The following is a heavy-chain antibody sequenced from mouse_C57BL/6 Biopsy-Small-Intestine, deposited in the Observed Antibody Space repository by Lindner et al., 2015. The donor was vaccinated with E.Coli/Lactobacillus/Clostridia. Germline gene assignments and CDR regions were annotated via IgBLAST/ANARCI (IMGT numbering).Heavy chain of an antibody. V-gene: IGHV1-14*01. Sequence: VQLQESGPELVKPGASVKMSCEASGYTFTTYVIHWVKQKPGQGPEWIGYINPYNDGTKYNEKFKGKATLTSDKSSSTAYMELSSLTSEDSAVYYCAKSARLAMDYWGQGTSVTVSS. J-gene: IGHJ4*01. CDR3: AKSARLAMDY. D-gene: IGHD1-2*01. CDR1: GYTFTTYV. CDR2: INPYNDGT.